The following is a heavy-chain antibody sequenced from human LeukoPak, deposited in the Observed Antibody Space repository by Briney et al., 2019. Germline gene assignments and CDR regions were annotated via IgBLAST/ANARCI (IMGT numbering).Heavy chain of an antibody. J-gene: IGHJ4*02. V-gene: IGHV1-8*01. CDR3: ARGRNIRIQLWKPGDY. D-gene: IGHD5-18*01. CDR1: GYTFTSYD. Sequence: ASVKVSCKASGYTFTSYDINWVRQATGQGLEWMGWMNPNSGNTGYAQKFQGRVTMTRNTSISTAYMELSSLRSEDTAVYYCARGRNIRIQLWKPGDYWGQGTLVTVSS. CDR2: MNPNSGNT.